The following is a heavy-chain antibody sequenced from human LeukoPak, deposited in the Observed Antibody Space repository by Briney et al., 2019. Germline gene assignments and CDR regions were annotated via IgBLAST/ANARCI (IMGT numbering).Heavy chain of an antibody. CDR1: GFTFSSYA. CDR2: TWYDGSEK. J-gene: IGHJ3*02. CDR3: ARDFIVATTNDALDI. D-gene: IGHD5-12*01. Sequence: GGSLRLSSAASGFTFSSYAMHWVRQAPGTGLEWVAVTWYDGSEKYYADSVKGRFTISRDNSKNTLYLQMNGLRAEDTAVYYCARDFIVATTNDALDIWGQGTMVTVSS. V-gene: IGHV3-33*01.